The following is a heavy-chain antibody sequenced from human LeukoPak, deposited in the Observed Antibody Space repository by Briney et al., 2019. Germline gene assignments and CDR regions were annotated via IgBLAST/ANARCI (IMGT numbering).Heavy chain of an antibody. CDR1: GGSISSYY. V-gene: IGHV4-4*07. CDR2: IYTSGST. J-gene: IGHJ4*02. CDR3: ARGDHYGDYVFDY. Sequence: PSETLSLTCTVSGGSISSYYWSWIRQPPGKGLEWIGRIYTSGSTNYNPSLKSRVTMSVDTSKNQFSLKLSSVTAADTAVYYCARGDHYGDYVFDYWGQGTLVTVSS. D-gene: IGHD4-17*01.